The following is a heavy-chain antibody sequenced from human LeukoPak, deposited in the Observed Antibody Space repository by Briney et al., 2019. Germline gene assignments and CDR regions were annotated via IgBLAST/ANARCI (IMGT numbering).Heavy chain of an antibody. CDR1: GFTFSSFD. CDR3: ARGPPAPMDV. Sequence: GRSLRLSCAASGFTFSSFDMHWVRQAPGKGLEWATLVSYDGSNKYYADSVKGRFTISRDNSKNTLYLHMNSLRAEDTAVYYCARGPPAPMDVWGKGTTVTVSS. J-gene: IGHJ6*04. V-gene: IGHV3-33*01. CDR2: VSYDGSNK.